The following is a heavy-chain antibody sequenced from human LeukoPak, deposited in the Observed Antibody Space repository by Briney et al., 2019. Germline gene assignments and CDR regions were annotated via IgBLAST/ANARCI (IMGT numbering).Heavy chain of an antibody. Sequence: ASVKVSCKATPYIFSGHYIHWLRQAPGHGFEWMGRINPKNGDRNYAQNFLGRVTVTRDTSITTAYVELSRLKSDDTAVYYCATVRDIVVGGGPYYFDYWGQGTLVTVSS. V-gene: IGHV1-2*06. J-gene: IGHJ4*02. CDR2: INPKNGDR. CDR3: ATVRDIVVGGGPYYFDY. CDR1: PYIFSGHY. D-gene: IGHD2-15*01.